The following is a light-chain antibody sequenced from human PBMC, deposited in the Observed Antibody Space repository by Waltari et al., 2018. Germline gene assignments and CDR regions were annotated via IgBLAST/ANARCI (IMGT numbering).Light chain of an antibody. Sequence: QSMLTQPPSASGTPGPRVTIPFSGSGSALGSNNVPWYQQFPGTAPKLLIYNDNQRPSGVPDRFSASKSGTSSSLAISGLQSEDEADYHCAAWDDSLGANVFGTGTRVTVL. CDR2: NDN. CDR3: AAWDDSLGANV. J-gene: IGLJ1*01. CDR1: GSALGSNN. V-gene: IGLV1-44*01.